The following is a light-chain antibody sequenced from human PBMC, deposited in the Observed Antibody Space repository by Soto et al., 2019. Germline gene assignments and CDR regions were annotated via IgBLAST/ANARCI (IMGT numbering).Light chain of an antibody. CDR3: AAWDDNLNGVV. Sequence: QSVLTHPPSASGTPGQRVMMSCSGSTSNIRRHTVNWYQQLPGAAPKLLIYSNVQRPSGVPDRFSGSKSGTSASLAISGLQSEDEGDYCCAAWDDNLNGVVFGGVTKLTVL. CDR2: SNV. J-gene: IGLJ2*01. V-gene: IGLV1-44*01. CDR1: TSNIRRHT.